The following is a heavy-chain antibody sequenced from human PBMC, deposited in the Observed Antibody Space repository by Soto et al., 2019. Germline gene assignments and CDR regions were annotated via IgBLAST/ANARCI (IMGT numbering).Heavy chain of an antibody. D-gene: IGHD2-15*01. Sequence: PSQTLSLTCAISGDSVSRNSAAWNWIRQSPSRGLEWLGRTYYRSKWYNDYAVSVKSRITINPDTSKNQFSLQLNSVTPEDTAVYYCARVNPTTPPYYYGMDVWGQGTTVTVSS. CDR1: GDSVSRNSAA. J-gene: IGHJ6*02. V-gene: IGHV6-1*01. CDR3: ARVNPTTPPYYYGMDV. CDR2: TYYRSKWYN.